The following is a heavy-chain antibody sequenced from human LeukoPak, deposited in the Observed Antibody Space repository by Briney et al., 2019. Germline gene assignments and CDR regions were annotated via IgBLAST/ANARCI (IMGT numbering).Heavy chain of an antibody. V-gene: IGHV3-11*04. Sequence: LSLTCAVYGGSFSGYYWSWIRQPPGKGLEWISHISGSGGTIYYADSVKGRFTISRDNVQNSLFLQMNSLRVEDTAVYYCARGNWGPDYWGQGTLVTVSS. CDR2: ISGSGGTI. CDR3: ARGNWGPDY. J-gene: IGHJ4*02. D-gene: IGHD7-27*01. CDR1: GGSFSGYY.